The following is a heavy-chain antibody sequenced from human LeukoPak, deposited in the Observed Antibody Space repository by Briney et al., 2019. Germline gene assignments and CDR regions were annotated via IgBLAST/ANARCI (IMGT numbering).Heavy chain of an antibody. Sequence: GGTLRLSCAASGFTFSSHGMNWVRQAPGKGLEWVSGISGSGVITYYADSVEGRFTISRDNSKNTLDLQMNSLRAEDTAVYYCARRAGAYSHPYDYWGQGTLVTVSS. J-gene: IGHJ4*02. CDR3: ARRAGAYSHPYDY. CDR1: GFTFSSHG. CDR2: ISGSGVIT. V-gene: IGHV3-23*01. D-gene: IGHD4/OR15-4a*01.